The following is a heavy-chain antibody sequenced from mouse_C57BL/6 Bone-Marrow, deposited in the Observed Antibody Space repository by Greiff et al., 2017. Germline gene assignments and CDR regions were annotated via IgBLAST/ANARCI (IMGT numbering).Heavy chain of an antibody. CDR3: ARGIHYYGSSSHFDY. V-gene: IGHV1-55*01. CDR1: GYTFTSYW. D-gene: IGHD1-1*01. J-gene: IGHJ2*01. CDR2: IYPGSGST. Sequence: QVQLQQPGAELVKPGASVKMSCKASGYTFTSYWITWVKQRPGQGLEWIGDIYPGSGSTNYNEKFKSKATLTVDTSSSTAYMQLSSLTSEDSAVYYCARGIHYYGSSSHFDYWGQGTTLTVSS.